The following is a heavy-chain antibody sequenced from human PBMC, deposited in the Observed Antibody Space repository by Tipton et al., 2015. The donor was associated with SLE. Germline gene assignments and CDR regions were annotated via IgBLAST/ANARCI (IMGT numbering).Heavy chain of an antibody. V-gene: IGHV4-39*07. Sequence: TLSLTCTVSGDSISSRNYYWGWIRQPPGKGLEWIGNVYYSGSTYYNPSLKSRVTLSLDTSKNQFSLKLTSVTAADTAVYFCAREGGGSYFWGQGTLVTVSS. J-gene: IGHJ4*02. CDR1: GDSISSRNYY. CDR3: AREGGGSYF. CDR2: VYYSGST. D-gene: IGHD1-26*01.